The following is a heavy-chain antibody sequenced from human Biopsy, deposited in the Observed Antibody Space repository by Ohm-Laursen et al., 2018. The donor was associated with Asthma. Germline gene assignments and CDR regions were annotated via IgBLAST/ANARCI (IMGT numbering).Heavy chain of an antibody. Sequence: GTLSLTCTVSGGSISNSNYYWGWIRQSPGKGLEWIGSLHYSGSPYYTFYNPSLESRVTIPLDASKNEFSLRLTYVTAADTAQYYCARQSGYRSGWPKLLFVYYGMDVWGPGTTVTVSS. J-gene: IGHJ6*02. CDR1: GGSISNSNYY. CDR3: ARQSGYRSGWPKLLFVYYGMDV. CDR2: LHYSGSPYYT. V-gene: IGHV4-39*01. D-gene: IGHD6-19*01.